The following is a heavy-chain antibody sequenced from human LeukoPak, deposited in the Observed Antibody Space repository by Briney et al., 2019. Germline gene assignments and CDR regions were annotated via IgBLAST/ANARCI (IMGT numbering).Heavy chain of an antibody. CDR1: GFTFSSAD. V-gene: IGHV3-13*01. CDR3: ARGVVPAAFDY. D-gene: IGHD2-2*01. CDR2: IGTGGDT. Sequence: PGGSLRLSCAASGFTFSSADLHWVRQVTGKGLEWVSAIGTGGDTYYADSVRGRFTISRDNAKNSLYLQMNSLRAEDTAVYYCARGVVPAAFDYWGQGTLVTVSS. J-gene: IGHJ4*02.